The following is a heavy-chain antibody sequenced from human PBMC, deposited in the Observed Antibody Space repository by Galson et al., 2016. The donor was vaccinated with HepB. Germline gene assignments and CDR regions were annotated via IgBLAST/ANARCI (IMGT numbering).Heavy chain of an antibody. J-gene: IGHJ4*02. V-gene: IGHV4-39*01. CDR3: AKALRAAPYDY. CDR2: IYYNGST. CDR1: GASISSGFDS. Sequence: SETLSPTCSVSGASISSGFDSCGWIRQPPGKGLQWIGAIYYNGSTYYNPSLTSRATTSVNTSKNQFTLKLSAVTAADTAICYCAKALRAAPYDYWGQGTLVTVSS.